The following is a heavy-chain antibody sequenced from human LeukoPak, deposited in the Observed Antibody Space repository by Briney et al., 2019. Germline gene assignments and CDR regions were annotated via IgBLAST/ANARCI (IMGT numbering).Heavy chain of an antibody. CDR3: AKIWSDAAAGTAHDY. Sequence: GGSLRLSCAASGFTFSSYTMNWVRQARGQGLEWVSTISDPHSGSETHYADSVKGRFTISRDDSQNTLYLQMDSLRAEDTAVYYCAKIWSDAAAGTAHDYWGQGTLVTVSS. CDR1: GFTFSSYT. J-gene: IGHJ4*02. CDR2: ISDPHSGSET. V-gene: IGHV3-23*01. D-gene: IGHD6-13*01.